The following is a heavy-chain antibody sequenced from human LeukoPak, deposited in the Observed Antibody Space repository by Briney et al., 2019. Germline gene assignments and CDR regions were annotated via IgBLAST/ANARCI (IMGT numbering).Heavy chain of an antibody. CDR3: ARDYDSSGYVDY. Sequence: PGGSLRLSCAASGFTFSSYAMSWVRQAPGKGLEWVSAISGSGGSTYYADSVKGRFTISRDNSKNTLYLQMNGLRAEDTAVYYCARDYDSSGYVDYWGQGTLVTVSS. V-gene: IGHV3-23*01. CDR2: ISGSGGST. D-gene: IGHD3-22*01. CDR1: GFTFSSYA. J-gene: IGHJ4*02.